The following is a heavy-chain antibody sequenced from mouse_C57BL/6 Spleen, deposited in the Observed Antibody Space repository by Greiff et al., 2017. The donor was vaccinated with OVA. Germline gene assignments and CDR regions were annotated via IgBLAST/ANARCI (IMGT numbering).Heavy chain of an antibody. CDR3: ARGIYYDYTWFAY. Sequence: EVKLQESGPELVKPGASVKISCKASGYSFTGYYMNWVKQSPEKSLEWIGEINPSTGGTTYNQKFKAKATLTVDKSSSTAYMQLKSLTSEDSAVYYCARGIYYDYTWFAYWGQGTLVTVSA. CDR2: INPSTGGT. CDR1: GYSFTGYY. J-gene: IGHJ3*01. V-gene: IGHV1-42*01. D-gene: IGHD2-4*01.